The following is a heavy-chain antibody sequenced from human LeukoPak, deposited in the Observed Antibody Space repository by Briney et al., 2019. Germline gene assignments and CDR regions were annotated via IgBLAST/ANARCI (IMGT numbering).Heavy chain of an antibody. Sequence: PSETLSLTCAVYGGSSSGYYWSWIHQPPGKGLEWIGEINHSGSTNYNPSLKSRVTISVDTSKNQFSLKLSSVTAADTAVYYCARVKYDYVWGSYRDIDLTDYWGQGTLVTVSS. CDR1: GGSSSGYY. CDR2: INHSGST. V-gene: IGHV4-34*01. CDR3: ARVKYDYVWGSYRDIDLTDY. J-gene: IGHJ4*02. D-gene: IGHD3-16*02.